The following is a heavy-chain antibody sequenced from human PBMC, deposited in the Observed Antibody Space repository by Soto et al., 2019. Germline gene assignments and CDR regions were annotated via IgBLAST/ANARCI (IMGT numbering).Heavy chain of an antibody. CDR1: GGSFSGYY. Sequence: SETLSLTCAVYGGSFSGYYWSWIRQPPGKGLEWIGEINHSGSTNYNPSLKSRVTIAVDTSKNQFSLKLSSVTAADTAVYYCARESGAIAAAGPYYYYGMDVWGQGTTVTVSS. CDR3: ARESGAIAAAGPYYYYGMDV. D-gene: IGHD6-13*01. V-gene: IGHV4-34*01. CDR2: INHSGST. J-gene: IGHJ6*02.